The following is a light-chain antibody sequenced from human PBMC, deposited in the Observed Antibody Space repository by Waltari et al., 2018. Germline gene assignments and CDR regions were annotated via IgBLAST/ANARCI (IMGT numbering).Light chain of an antibody. CDR1: PSVFYRSDNKNY. CDR2: WAS. V-gene: IGKV4-1*01. Sequence: DIEMTQSPDSLAVSLGERATIDCKSSPSVFYRSDNKNYLAWYQHKPGQPPKLLFYWASTRESGVPARLTASGSGPHFTLIANNSPAEGVAVYYWQQDLRSPTFVQVAKVENK. CDR3: QQDLRSPT. J-gene: IGKJ1*01.